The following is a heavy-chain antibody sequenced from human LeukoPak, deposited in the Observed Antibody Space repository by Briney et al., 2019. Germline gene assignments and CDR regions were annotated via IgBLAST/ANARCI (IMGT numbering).Heavy chain of an antibody. D-gene: IGHD3-22*01. V-gene: IGHV4-59*01. CDR2: IYDSGST. CDR3: ARGGGYYFDNSGYYSSYFDY. Sequence: SETLSLTCTVSGGSISRYYWSWIRQPPGKGLEWIGYIYDSGSTNYNPFLRSRVTISVDTSKHQFSLKLSSMTAADTAVYYCARGGGYYFDNSGYYSSYFDYWGQGTLVTVSS. J-gene: IGHJ4*02. CDR1: GGSISRYY.